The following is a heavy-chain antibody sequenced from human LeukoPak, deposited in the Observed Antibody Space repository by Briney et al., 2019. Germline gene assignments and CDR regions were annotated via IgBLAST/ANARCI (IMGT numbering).Heavy chain of an antibody. CDR3: AREMVRAGYYYYYMDV. D-gene: IGHD3-10*01. J-gene: IGHJ6*03. CDR1: GGSISSSSYY. Sequence: PSETLSLTCTVSGGSISSSSYYWGWIRQPPGKGLEWIGSIYYSGSTYYNPSLKSRVTISVDTSKNQFSLKLSSVTAADTAVYYCAREMVRAGYYYYYMDVWGKGTTVTISS. CDR2: IYYSGST. V-gene: IGHV4-39*07.